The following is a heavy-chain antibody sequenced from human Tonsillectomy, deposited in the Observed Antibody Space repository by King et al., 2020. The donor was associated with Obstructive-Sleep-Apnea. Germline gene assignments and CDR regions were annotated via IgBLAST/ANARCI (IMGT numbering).Heavy chain of an antibody. D-gene: IGHD2-2*01. CDR2: INSDGSTT. J-gene: IGHJ6*02. CDR3: ARDRDCSSTSCFFGMDV. CDR1: GFTFSSYW. Sequence: EVQLVESGGGLVQPGGSLRLSCAASGFTFSSYWMHWVRQAPGKGLVWVSRINSDGSTTTYADSVKGRFTISRDNAKNTLHLQMSSLRAEDTAVYFCARDRDCSSTSCFFGMDVWGQGPTVTVSS. V-gene: IGHV3-74*01.